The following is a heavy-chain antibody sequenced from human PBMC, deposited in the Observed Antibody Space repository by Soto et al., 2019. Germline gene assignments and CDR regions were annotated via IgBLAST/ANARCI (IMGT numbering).Heavy chain of an antibody. D-gene: IGHD2-21*02. CDR3: ARMGGGDCYSCDY. Sequence: QVQLVQSGAEVKKPGSSVKVSCKASGGTFSSYTISWVRQAPGQGLEWMGRIIPILGIADYAQKFQGRVTITADKSTSTAYMELSSLRSEDTAVYYCARMGGGDCYSCDYWGQGTLVTVSS. CDR2: IIPILGIA. V-gene: IGHV1-69*02. J-gene: IGHJ4*02. CDR1: GGTFSSYT.